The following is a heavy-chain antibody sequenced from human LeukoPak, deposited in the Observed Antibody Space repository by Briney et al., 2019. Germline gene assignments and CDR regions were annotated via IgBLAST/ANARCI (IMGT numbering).Heavy chain of an antibody. CDR3: AKDLSIAAAGTIDY. CDR2: INGDGSST. D-gene: IGHD6-13*01. CDR1: GFTFSGYW. J-gene: IGHJ4*02. V-gene: IGHV3-74*01. Sequence: GGSLRLSCAASGFTFSGYWMHWVRQAPGKGLVWVSRINGDGSSTTYADSVKGRFTISRDNSKNTLYLQMNSLRAEDTAVYYCAKDLSIAAAGTIDYWGQGTLVTVSS.